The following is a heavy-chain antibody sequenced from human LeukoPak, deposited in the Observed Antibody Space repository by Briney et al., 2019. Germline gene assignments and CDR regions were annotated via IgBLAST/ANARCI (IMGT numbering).Heavy chain of an antibody. J-gene: IGHJ4*02. V-gene: IGHV3-7*01. CDR2: IKQDGSEK. CDR3: ASGGSSSSSIDY. D-gene: IGHD6-6*01. CDR1: GFTFFSYW. Sequence: PGGSLRLSCAASGFTFFSYWMSWVRPAPGEGLEWVANIKQDGSEKYYVDSVKGRFTISRDNAKNSLYLQMNSLRAEDTAVYYCASGGSSSSSIDYWGQGTLVTVSS.